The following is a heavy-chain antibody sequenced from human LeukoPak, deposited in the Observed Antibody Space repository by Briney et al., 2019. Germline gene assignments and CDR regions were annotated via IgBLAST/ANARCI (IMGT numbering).Heavy chain of an antibody. V-gene: IGHV3-66*01. Sequence: GGSLRLSCAASGFTVSSNYMSWVRQAPGKGLEWVSVIYSGGSTYYAESVKGRFTISRDNSKNTLFLQMNGLRAEDTAVYYCARGSSGTYDMGYWGQGTLVAVSS. CDR3: ARGSSGTYDMGY. D-gene: IGHD1-26*01. J-gene: IGHJ4*02. CDR2: IYSGGST. CDR1: GFTVSSNY.